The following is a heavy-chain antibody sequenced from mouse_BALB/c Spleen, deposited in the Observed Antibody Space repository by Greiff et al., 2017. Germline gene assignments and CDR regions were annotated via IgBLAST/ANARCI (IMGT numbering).Heavy chain of an antibody. D-gene: IGHD2-4*01. Sequence: EVQVVESGAELVRPGALVKLSCKASGFNIKDYYMHWVKQRPEQGLEWIGWIDPENGNTIYDPKFQGKASITADTSSNTAYLQLSSLTSEDTAVYYCARGIYYDYDDGPYYYAMDYWGQGTSVTVSS. J-gene: IGHJ4*01. CDR3: ARGIYYDYDDGPYYYAMDY. CDR1: GFNIKDYY. CDR2: IDPENGNT. V-gene: IGHV14-1*02.